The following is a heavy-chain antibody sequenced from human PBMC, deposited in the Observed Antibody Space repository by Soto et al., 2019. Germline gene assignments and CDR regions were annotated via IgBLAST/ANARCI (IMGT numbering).Heavy chain of an antibody. J-gene: IGHJ4*02. Sequence: SETLSLTCTVSGGSISSGGYYWSWIRQHPGKGLEWIGYIYYSGSTYYNPSLKSRVTISVDTSKNQFSLKLSSVTAADTAVYYCARDYQLGFDYWGQGTLVTVSS. V-gene: IGHV4-31*03. CDR2: IYYSGST. CDR1: GGSISSGGYY. CDR3: ARDYQLGFDY. D-gene: IGHD2-2*01.